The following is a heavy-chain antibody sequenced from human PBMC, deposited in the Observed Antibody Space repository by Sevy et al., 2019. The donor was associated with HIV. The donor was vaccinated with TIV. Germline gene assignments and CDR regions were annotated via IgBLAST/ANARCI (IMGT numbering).Heavy chain of an antibody. CDR2: ISSSSSYI. J-gene: IGHJ4*02. CDR1: GFTFSSYS. CDR3: ARVIFGAYYFDY. Sequence: GGSLRLSCAASGFTFSSYSMNWVRQAPGKGLEWVSSISSSSSYIYYADSVKDRFTISRDNAKNSLYLQMNSLRAEDTAVYYCARVIFGAYYFDYWGQGTLVTVSS. D-gene: IGHD3-3*01. V-gene: IGHV3-21*01.